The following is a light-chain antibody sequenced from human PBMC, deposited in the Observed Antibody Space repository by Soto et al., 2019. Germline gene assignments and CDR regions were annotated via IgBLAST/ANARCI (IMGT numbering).Light chain of an antibody. CDR3: QQPKT. CDR1: QSVSSY. V-gene: IGKV3-11*01. J-gene: IGKJ1*01. CDR2: DAS. Sequence: EIVLTQSPATLSLSPGERATLSCRASQSVSSYLAWYQQKPGQAPRLLIYDASNRATGIPARFSGSGSGTDFTLTISSLEPEDFTVYHGQQPKTFGQGTKVEIK.